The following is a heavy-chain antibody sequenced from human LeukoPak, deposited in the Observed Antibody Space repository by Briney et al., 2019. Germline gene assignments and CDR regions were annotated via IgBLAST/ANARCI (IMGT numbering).Heavy chain of an antibody. D-gene: IGHD5-18*01. CDR1: GYSISSGYF. J-gene: IGHJ6*03. CDR2: IYHSGST. V-gene: IGHV4-38-2*02. Sequence: SETLSLTCTVSGYSISSGYFWGWIRQPPGKGMEWLGSIYHSGSTYCNPSLKSRVTISVDTSKNQFSLKLTSATAADTAVYYCARTTEGGYTYDYFYYYYMDVWGKGTTVTISS. CDR3: ARTTEGGYTYDYFYYYYMDV.